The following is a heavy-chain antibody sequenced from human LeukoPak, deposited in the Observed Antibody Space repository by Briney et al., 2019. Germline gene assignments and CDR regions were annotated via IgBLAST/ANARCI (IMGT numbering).Heavy chain of an antibody. V-gene: IGHV4-4*07. CDR1: GGSISSYY. D-gene: IGHD3-10*01. J-gene: IGHJ4*02. CDR2: IYTSGST. Sequence: SETLSLTCTVSGGSISSYYWSWIRKPARKGLEWFGRIYTSGSTNYNPSLKSRVTMSVDTSKNQFSLKLSSVTAADTAVYYCARGYYYGSGPSELRGQGTLVTVSS. CDR3: ARGYYYGSGPSEL.